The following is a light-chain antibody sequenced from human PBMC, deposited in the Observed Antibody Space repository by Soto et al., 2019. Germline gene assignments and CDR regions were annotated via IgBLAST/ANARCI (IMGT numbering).Light chain of an antibody. CDR1: SSDVGSYNY. J-gene: IGLJ3*02. Sequence: QSVLTQPASVSGSPGQSITISCTGTSSDVGSYNYVSWYQQHPGKAPKLIIYEVSNRPSGVSNRFSGSKSGNTASLTISGLQADDEADYYCISYTSSTARVFGGGTKLTVL. CDR2: EVS. V-gene: IGLV2-14*01. CDR3: ISYTSSTARV.